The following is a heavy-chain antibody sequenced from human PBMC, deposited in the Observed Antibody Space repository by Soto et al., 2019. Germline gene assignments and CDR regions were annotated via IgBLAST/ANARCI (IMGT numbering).Heavy chain of an antibody. V-gene: IGHV3-74*01. CDR3: VRDQHTYGQAVFNF. D-gene: IGHD2-21*01. J-gene: IGHJ4*02. Sequence: EVQLVESGGGLVQPGGSLRLSCEASGFTLSTYWMHWVRQVPGKGLVWVSRINTDGSTTSYADSVKGRFSISRDNAKNMLYLQMNNLSVQDTPVYYRVRDQHTYGQAVFNFSGQGTVVTVSS. CDR1: GFTLSTYW. CDR2: INTDGSTT.